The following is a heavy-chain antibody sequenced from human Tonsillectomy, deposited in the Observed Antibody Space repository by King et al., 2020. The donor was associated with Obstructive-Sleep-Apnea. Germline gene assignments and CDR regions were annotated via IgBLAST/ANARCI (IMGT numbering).Heavy chain of an antibody. J-gene: IGHJ4*02. CDR1: GFTFSNFD. CDR2: IGAAGDT. CDR3: ARSVGGGLKGPFDY. V-gene: IGHV3-13*01. D-gene: IGHD3-16*01. Sequence: VQLVESGGALAQPGESLRLSCAASGFTFSNFDMHWVRQIIGKGLEWVSAIGAAGDTYYPVSVKGRFTISRDNAKNSLYLQMNSLRDGETAVYYCARSVGGGLKGPFDYLGQGTLVIVSS.